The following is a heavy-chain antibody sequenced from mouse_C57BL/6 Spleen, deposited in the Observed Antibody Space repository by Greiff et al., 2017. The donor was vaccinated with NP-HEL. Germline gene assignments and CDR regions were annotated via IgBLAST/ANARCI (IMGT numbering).Heavy chain of an antibody. CDR1: GFTFTDYY. D-gene: IGHD1-1*01. J-gene: IGHJ4*01. CDR3: ARSHGSYYAMDY. CDR2: IRNKANGYTT. Sequence: EVKVVESGGGLVQPGGSLSLSCAASGFTFTDYYMSWVRQPPGKALEWLGFIRNKANGYTTEYSASVKGRFTISRDNSQSILYLQMNALRAEDSATYYCARSHGSYYAMDYWGQGTSVTVSS. V-gene: IGHV7-3*01.